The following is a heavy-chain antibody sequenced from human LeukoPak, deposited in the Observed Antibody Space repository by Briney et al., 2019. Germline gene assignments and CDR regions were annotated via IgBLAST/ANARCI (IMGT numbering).Heavy chain of an antibody. CDR2: YSGGDK. Sequence: GGSLRLSCAASGFSVSNNYMSWVRQAPGKGLEWVSLYSGGDKRYAASVKGRFTISRDNSKNTLYLQMDGLRVEDTAVYYCGGYSSLDHWGQGTLVTVSS. V-gene: IGHV3-53*01. CDR3: GGYSSLDH. CDR1: GFSVSNNY. J-gene: IGHJ4*02. D-gene: IGHD3-22*01.